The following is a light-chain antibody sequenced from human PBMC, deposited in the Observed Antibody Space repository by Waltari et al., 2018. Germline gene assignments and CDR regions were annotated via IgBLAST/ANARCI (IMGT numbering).Light chain of an antibody. CDR1: SSDVGVYNY. CDR2: DVS. V-gene: IGLV2-14*03. Sequence: QSALTQPASVSGSPGQSITISCSGISSDVGVYNYVSWYQQHAGKAPELMIYDVSTRPSGVSNRFSGSKSGSTASLTISGLQSEDEADYYCSSSTGTTWVFGGGTKVSVL. J-gene: IGLJ3*02. CDR3: SSSTGTTWV.